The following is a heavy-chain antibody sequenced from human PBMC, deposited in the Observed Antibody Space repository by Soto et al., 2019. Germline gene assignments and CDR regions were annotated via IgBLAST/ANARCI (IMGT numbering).Heavy chain of an antibody. J-gene: IGHJ6*03. CDR2: VSHRGST. Sequence: TLSLTCTVSGGSISSSSFYWGWVRQPPGKGLEWIGSVSHRGSTYYNPSLTSRVTISVDTSKNHFSLKLNSVTAADTAVYYCVSPYNFYFMDVWGKGTPVTVSS. CDR3: VSPYNFYFMDV. CDR1: GGSISSSSFY. V-gene: IGHV4-39*02. D-gene: IGHD3-16*01.